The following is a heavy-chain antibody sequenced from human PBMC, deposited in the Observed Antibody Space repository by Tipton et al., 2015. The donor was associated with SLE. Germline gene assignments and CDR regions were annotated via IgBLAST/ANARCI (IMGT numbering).Heavy chain of an antibody. Sequence: TLSLTCAVYGGSFSGYYWSWIRQPPGKGLEWIGEINHRGSTNYNPSLKSRVTISVDTSKNQFSLKLSSVTAADTAVYYCARGVPQGGITGTTGGGGPDYWGQGTLVTVSS. J-gene: IGHJ4*02. CDR3: ARGVPQGGITGTTGGGGPDY. D-gene: IGHD1-7*01. CDR2: INHRGST. V-gene: IGHV4-34*01. CDR1: GGSFSGYY.